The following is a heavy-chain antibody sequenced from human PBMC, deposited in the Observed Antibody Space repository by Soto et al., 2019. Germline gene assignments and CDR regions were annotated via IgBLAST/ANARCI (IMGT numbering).Heavy chain of an antibody. Sequence: QVQLVQSGAEVKKPGSSVKVSCKASGGTFSSYTISWVRQAPGQGLEWMGRIIPILGIANYAQKFQGRVKMTADKSTSTAYMELSSLRSDDTAVYYCARNDDKGAAMAPATNNYYYYYYMDVWGKGTTVTVSS. V-gene: IGHV1-69*02. J-gene: IGHJ6*03. CDR1: GGTFSSYT. D-gene: IGHD5-18*01. CDR2: IIPILGIA. CDR3: ARNDDKGAAMAPATNNYYYYYYMDV.